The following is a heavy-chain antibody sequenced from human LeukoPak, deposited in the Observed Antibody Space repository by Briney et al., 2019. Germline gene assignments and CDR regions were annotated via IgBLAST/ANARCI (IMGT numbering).Heavy chain of an antibody. CDR2: ISGSGGST. V-gene: IGHV3-23*01. Sequence: PGGSLRLSCAASGFTFSSYAMSWVRQAPGKGLEWVSAISGSGGSTYYADSVKGRFTISRDNSKNTLYLQMNSLRAEDTAVYYCAKAQWLAELPQGYYFDYWGQGTLVTVSS. J-gene: IGHJ4*02. CDR3: AKAQWLAELPQGYYFDY. CDR1: GFTFSSYA. D-gene: IGHD6-19*01.